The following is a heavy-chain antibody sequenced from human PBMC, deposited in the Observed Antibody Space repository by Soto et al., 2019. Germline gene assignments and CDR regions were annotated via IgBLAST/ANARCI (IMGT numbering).Heavy chain of an antibody. CDR3: TTDSADIVVVPATFGMDV. V-gene: IGHV3-15*01. CDR2: IKSITDGGTT. CDR1: GITFSNAW. Sequence: GGSLRLSCAASGITFSNAWMTWVRQAPGKGLEWVGRIKSITDGGTTDYAAPVKGRFTISRDDSKDTLYLQMNNLRTEDTAVYHSTTDSADIVVVPATFGMDVWGQGTTVTVSS. J-gene: IGHJ6*02. D-gene: IGHD2-2*01.